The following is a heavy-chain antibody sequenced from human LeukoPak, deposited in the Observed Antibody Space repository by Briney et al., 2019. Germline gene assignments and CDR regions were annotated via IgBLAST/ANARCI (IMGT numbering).Heavy chain of an antibody. D-gene: IGHD2-2*01. CDR2: IWYDGSNK. Sequence: GSLRLSCAASGFTFSSYGMHWVRQAPGKGLEWVAVIWYDGSNKYYADSVKGRFTISRDNSKNTLYLQMNSLRAEDTAVYYCARDQSVVVPAAILDYWGQGTLVTVAS. CDR1: GFTFSSYG. J-gene: IGHJ4*02. CDR3: ARDQSVVVPAAILDY. V-gene: IGHV3-33*01.